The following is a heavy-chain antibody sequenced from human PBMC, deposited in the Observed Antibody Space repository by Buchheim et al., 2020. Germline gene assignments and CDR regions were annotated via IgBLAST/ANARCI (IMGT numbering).Heavy chain of an antibody. J-gene: IGHJ3*02. D-gene: IGHD2-8*02. CDR2: ITSSGPTI. Sequence: EVQLVESGGGWVQPGGSLRLSCAASGFTFSNYEMNWVRQAPGKGLEWVAYITSSGPTIYYADSVKGRFTISRDNAKSSLYLQMNSLRADDTAVYYCGRGGHCSGSVCFYLNAFDIWGQGT. V-gene: IGHV3-48*03. CDR1: GFTFSNYE. CDR3: GRGGHCSGSVCFYLNAFDI.